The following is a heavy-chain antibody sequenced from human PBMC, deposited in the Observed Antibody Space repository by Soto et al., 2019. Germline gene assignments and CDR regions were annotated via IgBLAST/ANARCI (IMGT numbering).Heavy chain of an antibody. CDR1: GGTFSIYA. CDR2: ITPLFGTT. Sequence: QVQLVQSGPEVRKPGSSVKVSCKASGGTFSIYAISWVRQAPGQGLEWMGAITPLFGTTNHAETFRGRIAITADEFTNTTYMELSSLTSDDTAVYYCERAPSCVDGICYVHLFLDSWGQGTLVTVSS. V-gene: IGHV1-69*01. J-gene: IGHJ4*02. D-gene: IGHD1-26*01. CDR3: ERAPSCVDGICYVHLFLDS.